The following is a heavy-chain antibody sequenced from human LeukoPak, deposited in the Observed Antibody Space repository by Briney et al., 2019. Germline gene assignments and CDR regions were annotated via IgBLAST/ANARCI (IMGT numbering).Heavy chain of an antibody. V-gene: IGHV4-59*01. CDR3: ARGTAMVRNFDY. Sequence: SETLSLTCAVYGGSFSGYYWSWIRQPPGKGLEWIGYIYYSGSTNYNPSLKSRVTISVDTSKNQFSLKLSSVTAADTAVYYCARGTAMVRNFDYWGQGTLVTVSS. J-gene: IGHJ4*02. D-gene: IGHD5-18*01. CDR1: GGSFSGYY. CDR2: IYYSGST.